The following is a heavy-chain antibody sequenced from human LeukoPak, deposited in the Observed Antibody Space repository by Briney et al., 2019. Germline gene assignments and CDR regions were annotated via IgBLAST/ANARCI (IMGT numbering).Heavy chain of an antibody. V-gene: IGHV3-23*01. J-gene: IGHJ4*02. CDR3: AKASTRDTGYYFDS. CDR1: GFTFSNYA. Sequence: GGSLRLSCAASGFTFSNYAMGWVRQAPGKGPEWVSSIRYNIENTHYADAVQGRFTISRDNSKNTLYLQMNSLRAEDTARHYCAKASTRDTGYYFDSWGQGTLVSVSS. D-gene: IGHD3-9*01. CDR2: IRYNIENT.